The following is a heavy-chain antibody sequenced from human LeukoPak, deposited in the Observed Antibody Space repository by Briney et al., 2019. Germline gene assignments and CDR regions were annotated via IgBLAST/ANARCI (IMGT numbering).Heavy chain of an antibody. J-gene: IGHJ4*02. CDR3: ARVSGGYYYDSSGYYDY. CDR2: IYSGGST. Sequence: PGGSLRLSCAASGFTVSSNYMSWVRQAPGKGLEWVSVIYSGGSTYYADSVKGRFTISRDNSKNTLYLQMNSLRAEDTAVHYCARVSGGYYYDSSGYYDYWGQGTLVTVSS. CDR1: GFTVSSNY. D-gene: IGHD3-22*01. V-gene: IGHV3-66*02.